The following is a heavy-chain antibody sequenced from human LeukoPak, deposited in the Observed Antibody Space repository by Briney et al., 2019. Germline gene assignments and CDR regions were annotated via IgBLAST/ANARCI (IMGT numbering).Heavy chain of an antibody. CDR3: ARTTEGHCSSASCFGFSYSYYMDV. D-gene: IGHD2-2*01. V-gene: IGHV4-59*01. CDR2: IYYSGST. Sequence: SETVSLTCSVSDDSITMYYWTWIRQPPGKGLEWIGYIYYSGSTNYNPSLKSRVTISVDTSKNQFSLKLSSVIAADTAVYYCARTTEGHCSSASCFGFSYSYYMDVWGKGTTVTISS. J-gene: IGHJ6*03. CDR1: DDSITMYY.